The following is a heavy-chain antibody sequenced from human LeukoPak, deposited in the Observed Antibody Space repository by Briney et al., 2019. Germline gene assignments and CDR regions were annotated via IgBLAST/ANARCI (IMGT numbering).Heavy chain of an antibody. D-gene: IGHD1-26*01. CDR3: ATIASGSYYYYGMDV. J-gene: IGHJ6*02. CDR2: ISGSGGST. V-gene: IGHV3-23*01. Sequence: GGSLRLSCAASGFTFSSYAMSWVRQAPGKGLEWVSAISGSGGSTYYADSVKGRFTISRDNSKNTLYLQMNSLRAEDAAVYYCATIASGSYYYYGMDVWGQGTTVTVSS. CDR1: GFTFSSYA.